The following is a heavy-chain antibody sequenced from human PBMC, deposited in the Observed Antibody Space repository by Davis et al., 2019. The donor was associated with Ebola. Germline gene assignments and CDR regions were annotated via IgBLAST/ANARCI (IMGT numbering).Heavy chain of an antibody. Sequence: GESLKISCAASGFTFSDYYMNWVRQAPGKGLEWLSYISIGGNNIYYADSVRGRFTISRDDAKNSVSLQMNSLRDEDTAVYFCAGDGVGVLPGDALDMWGLGTMVTVSS. V-gene: IGHV3-11*04. D-gene: IGHD3-10*01. CDR1: GFTFSDYY. CDR3: AGDGVGVLPGDALDM. CDR2: ISIGGNNI. J-gene: IGHJ3*02.